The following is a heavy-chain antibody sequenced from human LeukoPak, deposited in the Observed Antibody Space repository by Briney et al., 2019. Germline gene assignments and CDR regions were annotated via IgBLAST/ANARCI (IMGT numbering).Heavy chain of an antibody. V-gene: IGHV3-30-3*01. J-gene: IGHJ3*02. CDR1: GFTFSSYA. D-gene: IGHD6-19*01. Sequence: SGGSLRLSCAASGFTFSSYAMHWVRQAPGKGLEWVAVISYDGSNKYYADSVKGRFTISRDNSKNTLYLQMNSLRAEDTAVYYCARVEGVIAVAGRGDAFNIWGQGTMVTVSS. CDR2: ISYDGSNK. CDR3: ARVEGVIAVAGRGDAFNI.